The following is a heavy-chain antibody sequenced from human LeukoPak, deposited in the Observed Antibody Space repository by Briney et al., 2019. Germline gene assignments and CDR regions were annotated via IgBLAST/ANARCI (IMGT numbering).Heavy chain of an antibody. J-gene: IGHJ4*02. CDR3: AKAYVWGSYRFDY. V-gene: IGHV3-30*02. CDR2: IRYDGSNK. D-gene: IGHD3-16*02. CDR1: GFTFSSYG. Sequence: PGGSLRLSCAASGFTFSSYGMHWVRQAPGKGLEWVAFIRYDGSNKYYADSVKGRFTISRDNSKNTLYLQMNSLRAEGTAVYYCAKAYVWGSYRFDYWGQGTLVTVSS.